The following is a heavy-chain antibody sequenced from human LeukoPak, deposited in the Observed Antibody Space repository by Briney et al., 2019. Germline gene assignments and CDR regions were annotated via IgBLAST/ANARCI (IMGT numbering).Heavy chain of an antibody. CDR3: ARHSAPYYDSSRDAFDI. Sequence: ASVKVSCKASGGTFSSYAISWVRQAPGQGLEWMGWISAYNGNTNYAQKLQGRVTMTTDTSTSTAYMELRSLRSDDTAVYYCARHSAPYYDSSRDAFDIWGQGTMVTVSS. CDR2: ISAYNGNT. D-gene: IGHD3-22*01. V-gene: IGHV1-18*01. CDR1: GGTFSSYA. J-gene: IGHJ3*02.